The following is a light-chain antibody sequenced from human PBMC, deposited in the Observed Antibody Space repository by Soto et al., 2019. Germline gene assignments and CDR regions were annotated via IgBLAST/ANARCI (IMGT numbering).Light chain of an antibody. CDR2: EDT. Sequence: NFMLTQPHSVSESPGKTVTISCTRDTDTIDSYYVQWYQQRPCGAPTTVIYEDTESPPGVSDRFSGSIDSSSNSASLTISELRPEDEADYYCQSYDVESHVVFGGGTKLTVL. CDR1: TDTIDSYY. J-gene: IGLJ2*01. CDR3: QSYDVESHVV. V-gene: IGLV6-57*04.